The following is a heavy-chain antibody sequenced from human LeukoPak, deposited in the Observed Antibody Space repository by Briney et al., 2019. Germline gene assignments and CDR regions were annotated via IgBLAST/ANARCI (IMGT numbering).Heavy chain of an antibody. J-gene: IGHJ4*02. CDR1: GGSISSYY. CDR3: ARGDYNYDY. CDR2: IYYSGST. Sequence: SETLSLTCTVSGGSISSYYWSWIRQPPGKGLEWIGYIYYSGSTNYNPSLKSRVTISVDTSKNQFSLKLSSVTAADTAVYYCARGDYNYDYWGQGTLVTVSS. D-gene: IGHD4/OR15-4a*01. V-gene: IGHV4-59*01.